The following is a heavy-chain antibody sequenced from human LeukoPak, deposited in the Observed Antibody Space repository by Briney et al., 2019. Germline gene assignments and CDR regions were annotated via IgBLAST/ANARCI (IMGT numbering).Heavy chain of an antibody. J-gene: IGHJ4*02. CDR1: GFTFSSYW. D-gene: IGHD3-3*01. CDR2: IKQDGSEK. V-gene: IGHV3-7*01. Sequence: GSLRLSCAASGFTFSSYWMSWVRQAPGKGLEWVANIKQDGSEKYYVDSVKGRFTISRDNAKNSLYLQMNSLRAEDTAVYYCARDFYDFWSGYTSMDDYWGQGTLVTVSS. CDR3: ARDFYDFWSGYTSMDDY.